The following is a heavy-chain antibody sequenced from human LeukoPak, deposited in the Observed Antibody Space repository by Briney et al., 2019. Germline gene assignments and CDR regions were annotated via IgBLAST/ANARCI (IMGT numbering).Heavy chain of an antibody. CDR2: IYPGDSDT. CDR3: GRQLDPGRYYYGMDV. V-gene: IGHV5-51*01. J-gene: IGHJ6*02. D-gene: IGHD3-3*02. CDR1: GYSFTTYW. Sequence: GESLKISCKVSGYSFTTYWIGWVRQLPGKGLEGMGIIYPGDSDTRYSPSFQSQVTISAGKSINTAYLQRSSLKAADTAMYYCGRQLDPGRYYYGMDVGGQGTTVTVSS.